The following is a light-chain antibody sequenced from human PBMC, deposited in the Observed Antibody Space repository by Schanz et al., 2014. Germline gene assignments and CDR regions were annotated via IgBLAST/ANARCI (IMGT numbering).Light chain of an antibody. J-gene: IGLJ2*01. CDR2: KNN. Sequence: QSVLTQPPSASGTPGQRITIPCSGSSSNIGSNSVHWYQQLPGTAPKLLIYKNNQRPSGVPDRFSGSKSGTSASLAISGLRSEDEADYYCATWDTNLSVVVFGGGTKVTVL. CDR1: SSNIGSNS. CDR3: ATWDTNLSVVV. V-gene: IGLV1-47*01.